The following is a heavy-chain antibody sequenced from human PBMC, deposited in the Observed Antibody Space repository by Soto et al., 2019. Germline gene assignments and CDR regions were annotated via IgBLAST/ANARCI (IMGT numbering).Heavy chain of an antibody. D-gene: IGHD3-16*01. CDR2: ISSFGSTV. Sequence: DVQLVESGGGLVQTGGSLRLSCAASGFTFGTYEINWVRQAPGKGLEWVSYISSFGSTVFYADSVKGRFTISRDNARNSLYLQMLSLRDEDTAVYYCASIGVVGSRSLDYWGQGTMVTVSS. V-gene: IGHV3-48*03. CDR1: GFTFGTYE. J-gene: IGHJ4*02. CDR3: ASIGVVGSRSLDY.